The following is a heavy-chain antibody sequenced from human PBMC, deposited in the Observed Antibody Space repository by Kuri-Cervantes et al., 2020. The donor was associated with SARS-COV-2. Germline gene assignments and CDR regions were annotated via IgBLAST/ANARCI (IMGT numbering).Heavy chain of an antibody. CDR2: ISGSGGST. V-gene: IGHV3-23*01. CDR1: GFTFSCNG. D-gene: IGHD6-19*01. Sequence: GESLKISCAASGFTFSCNGMHWVRQAPGKGLEWVSAISGSGGSTYYADSVKRRFTISRDNSKNTLYLQMNSLRAEDTAVYYCAKDGWLYSSGWIYMDVWGQGTTVTVSS. CDR3: AKDGWLYSSGWIYMDV. J-gene: IGHJ6*02.